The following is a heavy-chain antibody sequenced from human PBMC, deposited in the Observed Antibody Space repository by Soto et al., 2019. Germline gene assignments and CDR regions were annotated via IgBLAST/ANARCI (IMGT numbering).Heavy chain of an antibody. V-gene: IGHV4-61*08. CDR2: MHNTGST. D-gene: IGHD1-26*01. CDR3: ATHYGSYDFDN. Sequence: SETLSLTCTVSGGSVDSRGSYWTWIRQPPGKGLEWIGYMHNTGSTNYNPSLKSRVTISGDTSKNQFSLRLSSLRSEDTAVYYCATHYGSYDFDNWGQGTLVTVSS. J-gene: IGHJ4*02. CDR1: GGSVDSRGSY.